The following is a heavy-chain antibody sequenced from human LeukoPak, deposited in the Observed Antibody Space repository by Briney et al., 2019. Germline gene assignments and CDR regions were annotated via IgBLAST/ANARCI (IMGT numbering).Heavy chain of an antibody. Sequence: SETLSLTCAVYDGSFSGYYWSWIRHPPGKGLEWIEEINHSGSTNYNPSLKSRVTISVDTSKNQFSLKLSSVTAADTAVYYCARGSRIEHYDSSGYYNYWGQGTLVTVSS. CDR1: DGSFSGYY. D-gene: IGHD3-22*01. CDR2: INHSGST. V-gene: IGHV4-34*01. J-gene: IGHJ4*02. CDR3: ARGSRIEHYDSSGYYNY.